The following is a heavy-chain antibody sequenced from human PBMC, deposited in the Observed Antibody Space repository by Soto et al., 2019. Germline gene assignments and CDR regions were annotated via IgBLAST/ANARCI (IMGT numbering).Heavy chain of an antibody. J-gene: IGHJ5*02. CDR3: AHRPSCGVWDSNNWFDP. CDR2: ISWNDDK. Sequence: ESGPTLVNPTQTLKLTCTFSGFSLSTSGVGVGWIRQPPGKALEWIALISWNDDKRYSPSLKSRLPITTNTSKNQVVLTMTNMDPVDTATYQCAHRPSCGVWDSNNWFDPWGQGTLVTVSS. CDR1: GFSLSTSGVG. D-gene: IGHD3-22*01. V-gene: IGHV2-5*01.